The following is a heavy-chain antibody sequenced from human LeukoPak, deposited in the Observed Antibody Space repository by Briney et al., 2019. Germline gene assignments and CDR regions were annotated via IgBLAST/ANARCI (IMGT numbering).Heavy chain of an antibody. CDR1: SGTFSGYY. J-gene: IGHJ4*02. Sequence: SETLSLTCATYSGTFSGYYWNWIRQPPGKGLEWIGEINHSGFTNYNPALNSRVPMSVDTSKTQFSLDLTSVTAADTAVYYCAASGWTPGLDYWGQGTTVTVSS. CDR3: AASGWTPGLDY. D-gene: IGHD6-19*01. CDR2: INHSGFT. V-gene: IGHV4-34*08.